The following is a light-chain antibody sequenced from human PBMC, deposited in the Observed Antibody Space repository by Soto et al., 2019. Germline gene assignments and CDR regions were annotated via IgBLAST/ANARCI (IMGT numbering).Light chain of an antibody. V-gene: IGKV3D-15*01. Sequence: EIVLAYSSGTRSVSAGERATLSGRASQSGSSNLAWYQHKPGQAPRLLIYGASTRATGIPARFSGSGSGTEFTLTISSLQSEHFTVYYCQQYNNWPAITVGQGTRLEI. CDR3: QQYNNWPAIT. CDR2: GAS. J-gene: IGKJ5*01. CDR1: QSGSSN.